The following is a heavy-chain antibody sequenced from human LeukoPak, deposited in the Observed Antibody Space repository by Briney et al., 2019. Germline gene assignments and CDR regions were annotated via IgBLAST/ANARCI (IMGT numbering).Heavy chain of an antibody. Sequence: PGGSLRLFCSASGFTFDDYAMHWVRQAPGKGVEWVSGISWNSGSIGYADSVKGRFAISRDSAKNSLYLQLNSLRAEDTALYYCAKGKRDIAADLYYMDVWGKGTTVTVSS. CDR1: GFTFDDYA. V-gene: IGHV3-9*01. CDR3: AKGKRDIAADLYYMDV. J-gene: IGHJ6*03. D-gene: IGHD6-13*01. CDR2: ISWNSGSI.